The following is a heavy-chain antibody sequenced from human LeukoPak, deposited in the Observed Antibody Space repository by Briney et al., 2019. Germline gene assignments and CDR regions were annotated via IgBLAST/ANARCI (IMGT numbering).Heavy chain of an antibody. J-gene: IGHJ3*02. CDR1: GYSFTSYW. CDR2: IYPGGSDT. Sequence: GESLKISCKGSGYSFTSYWIGWVRQMPGKGLEWMGIIYPGGSDTRYSPSFQGQVTISADKSISTAYLQWSSLKASDTAMYYCALSGGAYDSSGYKSVDAFDIWGQGTMVTVSS. D-gene: IGHD3-22*01. CDR3: ALSGGAYDSSGYKSVDAFDI. V-gene: IGHV5-51*01.